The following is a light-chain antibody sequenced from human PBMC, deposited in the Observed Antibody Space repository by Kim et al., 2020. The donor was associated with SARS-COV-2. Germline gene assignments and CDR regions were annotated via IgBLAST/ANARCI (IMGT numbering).Light chain of an antibody. J-gene: IGKJ4*01. CDR1: QDISSW. V-gene: IGKV1D-12*01. CDR3: QQTHSFPLT. Sequence: DIQMTQSPSSVSASVGDRVTITCRASQDISSWLGWYQQKPGKAPKVLIYEASNLQSGVPSRFSGSGSGTDFTLTINSLQPEDFATYYCQQTHSFPLTFWWGTKVDIK. CDR2: EAS.